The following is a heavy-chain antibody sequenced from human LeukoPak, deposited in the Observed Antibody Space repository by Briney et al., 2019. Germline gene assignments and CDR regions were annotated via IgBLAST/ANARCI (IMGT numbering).Heavy chain of an antibody. CDR2: TNPNSGDT. V-gene: IGHV1-2*02. D-gene: IGHD2-21*02. J-gene: IGHJ4*02. CDR1: GYTFTDYY. Sequence: GASVKVSCKASGYTFTDYYIHWVRQAPGQGLEWMGWTNPNSGDTNYAQRFQGGVTMSRDTSITTAYMELTRLRSDDTAIYYCATGVSVVVTAAPNYWGQGTLVTVSS. CDR3: ATGVSVVVTAAPNY.